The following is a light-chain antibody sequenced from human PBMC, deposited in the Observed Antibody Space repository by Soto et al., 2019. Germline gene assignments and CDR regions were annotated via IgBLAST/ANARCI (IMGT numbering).Light chain of an antibody. CDR2: GAS. V-gene: IGKV3-20*01. J-gene: IGKJ2*01. CDR1: QSITSNF. CDR3: QQYGRSPLMYT. Sequence: EIVLTQSPGTLSLSPGERATLSCRASQSITSNFLAWYQQKPGQAPRLLIYGASSRATGIPDRFSGSGSERDFTLTINRLEPEDFAVYFCQQYGRSPLMYTFGQGTK.